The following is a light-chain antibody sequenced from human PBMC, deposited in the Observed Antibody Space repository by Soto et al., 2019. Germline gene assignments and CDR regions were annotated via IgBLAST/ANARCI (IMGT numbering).Light chain of an antibody. CDR1: EGLTNSY. CDR2: GAS. J-gene: IGKJ4*02. V-gene: IGKV3-20*01. Sequence: ELVLTQSPGTLSLSPGEVAPLSCRASEGLTNSYLAWYQQKPGQAPSLLIYGASSRATGIPDRFSGIGSGTELTITIDRLEPEDGEVYYCHQYGSSPQTFGRGTKVEIK. CDR3: HQYGSSPQT.